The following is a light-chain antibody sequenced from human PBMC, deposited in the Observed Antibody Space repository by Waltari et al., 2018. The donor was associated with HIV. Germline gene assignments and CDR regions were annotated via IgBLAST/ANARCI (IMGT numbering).Light chain of an antibody. Sequence: SYEVTQPPSVAVSPGQTASITCSGYELGDKYTCWYQQKPGQSPLLVIYKDNQRPSALPGRFSGSSAGHAATLTISGTLPMDEADYYCQVWGSTTSGVFGRGTKLTVL. CDR3: QVWGSTTSGV. CDR2: KDN. CDR1: ELGDKY. J-gene: IGLJ2*01. V-gene: IGLV3-1*01.